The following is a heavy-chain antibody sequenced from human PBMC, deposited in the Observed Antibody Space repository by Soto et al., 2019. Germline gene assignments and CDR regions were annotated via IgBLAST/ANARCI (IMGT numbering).Heavy chain of an antibody. CDR2: IYYSGST. D-gene: IGHD2-2*02. Sequence: QVLLQESGPGLVKTSETLSLTCTVSGASIDAYYWTWIRQPPGKGLEWIGYIYYSGSTDYNPSLKIRVTISIDASTTHFSLKLSSVTAADTAVYYCARQLVTGYNDHWGQGALVTVSS. CDR1: GASIDAYY. J-gene: IGHJ5*02. CDR3: ARQLVTGYNDH. V-gene: IGHV4-59*01.